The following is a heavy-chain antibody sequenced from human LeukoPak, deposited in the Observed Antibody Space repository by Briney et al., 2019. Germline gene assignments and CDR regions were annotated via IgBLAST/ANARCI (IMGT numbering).Heavy chain of an antibody. J-gene: IGHJ4*02. CDR2: IYSGGST. D-gene: IGHD6-6*01. V-gene: IGHV3-66*02. Sequence: GGSLRLSCAVSGFTVSSNYMIWVRLALGRGLEWVSLIYSGGSTDYADSVKGRFTISRDNSKNTVDLQMNSLRPEDTAVYYCARLDSSSHHLPDWGQGALVTVSS. CDR1: GFTVSSNY. CDR3: ARLDSSSHHLPD.